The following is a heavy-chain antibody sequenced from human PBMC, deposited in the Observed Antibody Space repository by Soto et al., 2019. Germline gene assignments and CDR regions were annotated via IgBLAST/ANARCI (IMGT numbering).Heavy chain of an antibody. CDR2: ISAYNSNT. CDR3: ARGTIFNYYYGMDV. J-gene: IGHJ6*02. D-gene: IGHD3-3*01. V-gene: IGHV1-18*01. Sequence: ASVKVSCKASGYTFTSYGTSWVRQAPGQGLEWMGWISAYNSNTNYAQKLQGRVTMTTDTSTSTAYMELGSLRSDETAVYYCARGTIFNYYYGMDVWGQGTTVTVSS. CDR1: GYTFTSYG.